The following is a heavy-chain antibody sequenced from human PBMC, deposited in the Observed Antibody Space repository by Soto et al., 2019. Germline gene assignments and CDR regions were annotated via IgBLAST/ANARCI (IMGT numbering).Heavy chain of an antibody. J-gene: IGHJ4*02. CDR2: IYYSGST. CDR3: ARVRFLGGYYYKVLDY. Sequence: SETLSRTCTVSGGSISRGGYYWSWIRQHPGKGLEWIGYIYYSGSTYYNPSLKSRVTISVDTSKNQFSLKLSSVTAADTAVYYCARVRFLGGYYYKVLDYWGQGTLVTVSS. CDR1: GGSISRGGYY. D-gene: IGHD3-22*01. V-gene: IGHV4-31*03.